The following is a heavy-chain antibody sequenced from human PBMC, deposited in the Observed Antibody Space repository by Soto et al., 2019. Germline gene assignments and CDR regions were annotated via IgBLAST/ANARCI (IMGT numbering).Heavy chain of an antibody. CDR3: ARGDILTGYTY. CDR2: IYYSGST. V-gene: IGHV4-39*07. J-gene: IGHJ4*02. D-gene: IGHD3-9*01. Sequence: PSETLSLTCTVSGGSISSYYWGWIRQPPGKGLEWIGSIYYSGSTNYNPSLKSRVTISVDTSKNQFSLKLSSVTAADTAVYYCARGDILTGYTYWGPGTLVTVSS. CDR1: GGSISSYY.